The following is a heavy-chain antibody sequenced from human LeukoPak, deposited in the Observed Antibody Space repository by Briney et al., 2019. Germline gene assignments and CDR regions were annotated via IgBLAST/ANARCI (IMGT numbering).Heavy chain of an antibody. CDR1: GGSISSSSYY. CDR3: ARMEDYGSGNYRIFYMDV. CDR2: IYYSGST. D-gene: IGHD3-10*01. J-gene: IGHJ6*03. V-gene: IGHV4-39*01. Sequence: KPSETLSLTCTVSGGSISSSSYYWGWIRQPPGKGLEWIGSIYYSGSTYYNPSLKSRVTISVDTSKNQFSLKLRSVTAADTAVYYCARMEDYGSGNYRIFYMDVWGKGTTVTVSS.